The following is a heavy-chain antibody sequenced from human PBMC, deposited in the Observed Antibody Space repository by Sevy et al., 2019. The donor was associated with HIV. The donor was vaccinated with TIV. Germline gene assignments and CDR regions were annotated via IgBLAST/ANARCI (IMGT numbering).Heavy chain of an antibody. CDR2: ISNRGTT. CDR3: AKCLTPVTNQWSFDP. D-gene: IGHD4-17*01. CDR1: GFTFVNYA. J-gene: IGHJ5*02. V-gene: IGHV3-23*01. Sequence: GGSLRLSCAASGFTFVNYAIIWVRQSPGKGLEWISTISNRGTTHYADSVKGRFTISRDNSDNTVSLQMNSLRVDDTAVYYCAKCLTPVTNQWSFDPWGQGTLVTVSS.